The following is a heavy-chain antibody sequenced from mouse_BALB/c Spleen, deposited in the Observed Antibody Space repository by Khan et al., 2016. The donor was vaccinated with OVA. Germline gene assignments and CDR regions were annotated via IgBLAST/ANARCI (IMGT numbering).Heavy chain of an antibody. CDR3: ARSWAMDY. V-gene: IGHV5-15*02. CDR1: GFTFSAYG. Sequence: EGERGEDGGGLVQPGGSRKLSCAASGFTFSAYGMAWVRQAPGKGPEWVAFISSLAYSIYYADTVTGRFTISRENAKNTLYLEMSSLRSEDTALYYCARSWAMDYWGQGTSVTVSS. J-gene: IGHJ4*01. CDR2: ISSLAYSI.